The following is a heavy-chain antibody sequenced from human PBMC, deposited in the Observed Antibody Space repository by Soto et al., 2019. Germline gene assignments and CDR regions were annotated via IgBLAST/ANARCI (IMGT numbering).Heavy chain of an antibody. CDR3: AKSPSYPVHLDY. CDR1: GFTFSTYG. V-gene: IGHV3-30*18. Sequence: QVQLVESGGGVVQPGRSLRLSCAASGFTFSTYGMHWVRQAPGKGLEWVAVISYDGSNKYYADSVKGQFTISRDNSKNTLYLQMNSLRAEDTAVYYCAKSPSYPVHLDYWGQGTLVTVSS. D-gene: IGHD1-26*01. CDR2: ISYDGSNK. J-gene: IGHJ4*02.